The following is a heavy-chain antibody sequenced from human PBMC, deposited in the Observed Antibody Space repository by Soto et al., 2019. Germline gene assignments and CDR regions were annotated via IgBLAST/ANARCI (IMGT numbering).Heavy chain of an antibody. CDR2: ISYDGSNK. D-gene: IGHD3-16*01. CDR1: GFTFSSYA. CDR3: AKDRVESGMGEIDY. V-gene: IGHV3-30*04. Sequence: QVQLVESGGGVVQPGRSLRLSCAASGFTFSSYAMHWVRQAPGKGLEWVAVISYDGSNKFYADSVKGRLTISRDNSKNTLYLQMNSLGAEDTAVYYCAKDRVESGMGEIDYWGQGTLVTVSS. J-gene: IGHJ4*02.